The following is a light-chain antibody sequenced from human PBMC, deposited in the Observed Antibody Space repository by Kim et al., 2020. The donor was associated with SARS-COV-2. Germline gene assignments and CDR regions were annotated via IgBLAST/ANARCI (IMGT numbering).Light chain of an antibody. CDR1: KLWDKY. CDR3: QAWDSSTYYV. Sequence: SYELTQPPSVSVSPGQTASITCSGDKLWDKYACWYQQKPGQSPVLVIYQDSKRPSGIPERFSGSNSGNTATLTISGTQALDEADYYCQAWDSSTYYV. J-gene: IGLJ1*01. V-gene: IGLV3-1*01. CDR2: QDS.